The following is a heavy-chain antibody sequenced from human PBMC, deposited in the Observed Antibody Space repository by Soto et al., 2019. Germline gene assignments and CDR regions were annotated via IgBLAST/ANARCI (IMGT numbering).Heavy chain of an antibody. J-gene: IGHJ4*02. CDR3: STGAPFSGSVFDY. CDR1: GFSFRTTW. V-gene: IGHV3-15*05. CDR2: IKSKSAGETT. Sequence: EVQLVESGGGLVKPGGSLRLSFAASGFSFRTTWMAWVRQAPGKGLEWVGRIKSKSAGETTDYAEPVKGRFTISRDDSKDTLYLHMDSLETGETAVYYCSTGAPFSGSVFDYWGQGTLVTVSS. D-gene: IGHD1-26*01.